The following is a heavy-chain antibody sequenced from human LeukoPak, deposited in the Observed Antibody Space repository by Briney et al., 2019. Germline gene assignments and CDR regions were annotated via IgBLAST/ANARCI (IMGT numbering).Heavy chain of an antibody. CDR3: AREGSTFWSGYYYYYYYYMDV. J-gene: IGHJ6*03. D-gene: IGHD3-3*01. CDR1: GGSISSYY. Sequence: SETLSLTCTVSGGSISSYYWSWIRQPAGKGLEWIGRIYTSGSTNYNPSLKSRVTMSVDTSKNQFSLKLSSVTAADTAVYYCAREGSTFWSGYYYYYYYYMDVWGKGTTVTVSS. V-gene: IGHV4-4*07. CDR2: IYTSGST.